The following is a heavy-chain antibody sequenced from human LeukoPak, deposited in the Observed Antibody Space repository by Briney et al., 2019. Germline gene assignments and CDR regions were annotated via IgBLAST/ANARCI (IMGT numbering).Heavy chain of an antibody. CDR2: ISSSSSYI. D-gene: IGHD4-23*01. Sequence: GGSLRLSCAASGFTFSSYSMIWVRQAPGKGLEWVSSISSSSSYIYYADSVKGRFTISRDNAKNSLYLQMNSLRAEDTAVYYCARAIGDYGGLFDYWGQGTLVTVSS. CDR1: GFTFSSYS. V-gene: IGHV3-21*01. J-gene: IGHJ4*02. CDR3: ARAIGDYGGLFDY.